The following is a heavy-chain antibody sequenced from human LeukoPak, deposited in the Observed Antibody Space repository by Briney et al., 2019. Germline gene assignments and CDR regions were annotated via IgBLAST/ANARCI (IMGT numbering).Heavy chain of an antibody. V-gene: IGHV1-8*01. CDR3: ARDWPRDLGRATNRYYLDY. CDR1: VYTFTSYD. CDR2: MNTNRGSK. Sequence: GASVKVSCKGSVYTFTSYDISWGRQATGQGLERGGGMNTNRGSKGYAQKLQGRVTMNRNTYISTAYMELSSLRSEDTAVYYCARDWPRDLGRATNRYYLDYWGQGTLVTVSS. D-gene: IGHD5-12*01. J-gene: IGHJ4*02.